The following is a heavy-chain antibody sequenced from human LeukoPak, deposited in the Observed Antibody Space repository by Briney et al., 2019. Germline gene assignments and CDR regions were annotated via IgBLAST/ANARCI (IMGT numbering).Heavy chain of an antibody. V-gene: IGHV4-34*01. CDR2: INHSGST. J-gene: IGHJ5*02. CDR1: GGSFSGYY. CDR3: ARRSSGWWNNWFDP. D-gene: IGHD6-19*01. Sequence: SETLSLTCAVYGGSFSGYYLSWIRQPLGKGLEWIGEINHSGSTNYNPSLKSRVTISVDTSKNQFSLKLSSVTAADTAVYYCARRSSGWWNNWFDPWGQGTLVTVSS.